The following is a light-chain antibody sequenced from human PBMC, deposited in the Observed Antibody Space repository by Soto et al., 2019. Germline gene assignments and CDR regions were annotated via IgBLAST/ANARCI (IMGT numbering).Light chain of an antibody. CDR3: AAWDDSLSGLVV. V-gene: IGLV1-47*01. CDR2: RNN. Sequence: QSVLTQPPLASGTPGQRVTISCSGSSSNIGSNYVYWYQQLPGTAPKVLIYRNNQRPSGVPDRFSGSKSGTSASLAISGLRSEDEADYYCAAWDDSLSGLVVFGGGTKLTVL. CDR1: SSNIGSNY. J-gene: IGLJ2*01.